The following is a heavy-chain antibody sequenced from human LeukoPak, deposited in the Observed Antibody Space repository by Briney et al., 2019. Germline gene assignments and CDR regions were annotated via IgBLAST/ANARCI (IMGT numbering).Heavy chain of an antibody. Sequence: SEILSLTCVVYGESFSGYSWSWIRQPPGKGLEWIGEINQRRNTNYNPSLKSRVTISIDTSKNQFSLKLSSVTAADTAVYYCARHGWHAWYFDLWGRGTLVTVSS. J-gene: IGHJ2*01. CDR3: ARHGWHAWYFDL. CDR2: INQRRNT. D-gene: IGHD6-19*01. V-gene: IGHV4-34*01. CDR1: GESFSGYS.